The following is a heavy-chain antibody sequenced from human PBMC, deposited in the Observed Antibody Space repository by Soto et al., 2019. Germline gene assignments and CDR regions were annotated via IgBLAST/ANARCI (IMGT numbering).Heavy chain of an antibody. V-gene: IGHV3-23*01. CDR1: GFTFSSYA. J-gene: IGHJ6*02. Sequence: GGSLRLSCAASGFTFSSYAMSWVRQAPGKGLEWVSAISGSGGSTYYADSVKGRFTISRDNSKNTLYLQMNSLRAEDTAVYYCAKVLKKVYYYYGMDVWGQGTTVTVSS. CDR3: AKVLKKVYYYYGMDV. CDR2: ISGSGGST.